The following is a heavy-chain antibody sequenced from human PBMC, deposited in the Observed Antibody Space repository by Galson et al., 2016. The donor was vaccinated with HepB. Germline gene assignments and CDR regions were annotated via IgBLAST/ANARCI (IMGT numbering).Heavy chain of an antibody. CDR2: ISGRGGGT. V-gene: IGHV3-23*01. Sequence: SLRLSCAASGFTFSGYALNWVRQAPGKGLEWVSTISGRGGGTYYADSVKGRFTISRDNSKNTLFLQMNSLRVEDTARYYRAKGAPYYYDSSGYYGPGDFWGQGTQVTVSS. J-gene: IGHJ4*02. CDR3: AKGAPYYYDSSGYYGPGDF. CDR1: GFTFSGYA. D-gene: IGHD3-22*01.